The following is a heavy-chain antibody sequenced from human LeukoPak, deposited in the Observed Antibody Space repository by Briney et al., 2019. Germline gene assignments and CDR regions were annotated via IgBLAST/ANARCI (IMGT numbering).Heavy chain of an antibody. CDR2: INPNSAVT. D-gene: IGHD5-12*01. V-gene: IGHV1-2*06. CDR1: GYTFTGYY. J-gene: IGHJ4*02. CDR3: ARVGGYSGYEYFDY. Sequence: ASVKVSCKASGYTFTGYYIHWVRQAPGQGLEWMGRINPNSAVTNYAQKFQGRVTMTRDTSISTAYMELSRLRSDDTAVYYCARVGGYSGYEYFDYWGQGTLVTVSS.